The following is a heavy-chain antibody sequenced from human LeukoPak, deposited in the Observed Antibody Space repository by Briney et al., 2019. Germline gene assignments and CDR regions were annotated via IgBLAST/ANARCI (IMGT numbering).Heavy chain of an antibody. Sequence: GGSLRLSCAASGFTFDDYNMHWVRQTPEKGLEWVSLISWDGGTTYYGDSMKGRFTVSRDNRKKSLYLQMNSLRTEDTALYYCAKDGCGGNCYASSDWYFDLWGRGTLVNVSS. CDR1: GFTFDDYN. V-gene: IGHV3-43*01. J-gene: IGHJ2*01. CDR2: ISWDGGTT. CDR3: AKDGCGGNCYASSDWYFDL. D-gene: IGHD2-21*02.